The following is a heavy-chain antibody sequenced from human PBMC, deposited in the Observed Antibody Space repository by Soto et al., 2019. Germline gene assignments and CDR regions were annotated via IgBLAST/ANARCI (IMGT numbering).Heavy chain of an antibody. D-gene: IGHD2-15*01. CDR1: GFTFSNYA. V-gene: IGHV3-23*01. CDR3: AKANRYCSGANCFTFDY. Sequence: GGSLRLSCTASGFTFSNYAMSWVRQAPGKGLEWVSTFSSGGGGTYYADSVKGRFTISRDNSKNTLSLQMNSLRAEDTAVYYCAKANRYCSGANCFTFDYWGLGTLVTVSS. CDR2: FSSGGGGT. J-gene: IGHJ4*02.